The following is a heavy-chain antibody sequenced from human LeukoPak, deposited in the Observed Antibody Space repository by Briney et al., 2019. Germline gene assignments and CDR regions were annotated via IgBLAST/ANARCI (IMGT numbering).Heavy chain of an antibody. J-gene: IGHJ3*02. Sequence: SETLSLTCTVSGYSISSGYYWGWIRQPPGKGLEWIGSIYHSGSTYYNPSLKSRVTISVDTSKNQFSLKLSSVTAADTAVYYCARVVRKRGDAFDIWGQGTMVTVSS. D-gene: IGHD3-10*01. CDR1: GYSISSGYY. CDR3: ARVVRKRGDAFDI. V-gene: IGHV4-38-2*02. CDR2: IYHSGST.